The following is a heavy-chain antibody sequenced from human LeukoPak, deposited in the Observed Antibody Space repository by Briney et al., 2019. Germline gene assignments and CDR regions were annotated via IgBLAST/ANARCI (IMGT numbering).Heavy chain of an antibody. CDR1: GGSLSGYY. CDR3: ARGGGGGSYYDFWSGYRARYDY. Sequence: PLETQSLTCAVYGGSLSGYYWSWIRHPPGKGLGWIGEINHSGTTKSPPTLKRRITISVDPSKHQFSLTPSSVAPADTAAYSCARGGGGGSYYDFWSGYRARYDYWGQGTLVTVSS. D-gene: IGHD3-3*01. J-gene: IGHJ4*02. V-gene: IGHV4-34*01. CDR2: INHSGTT.